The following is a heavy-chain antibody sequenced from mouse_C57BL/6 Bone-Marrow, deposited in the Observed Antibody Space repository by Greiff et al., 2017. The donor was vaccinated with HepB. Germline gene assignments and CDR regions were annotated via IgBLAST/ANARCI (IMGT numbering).Heavy chain of an antibody. CDR2: IHPNSGST. J-gene: IGHJ2*01. CDR1: GYTFTSYW. D-gene: IGHD2-1*01. CDR3: TRRGNGNPYYFDY. Sequence: QVQLQQPGAELVKPGASVKLSCKASGYTFTSYWMHWVKQRPGQGLEWIGMIHPNSGSTNYNEKFKGKAILTADKSSSTAYMELRSLTSEDSAVYYCTRRGNGNPYYFDYWGQGTTLTVSS. V-gene: IGHV1-64*01.